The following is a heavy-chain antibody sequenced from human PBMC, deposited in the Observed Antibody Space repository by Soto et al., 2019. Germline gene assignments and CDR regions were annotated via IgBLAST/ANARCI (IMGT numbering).Heavy chain of an antibody. J-gene: IGHJ5*02. CDR1: GFSFSSYA. CDR3: ARDMYSSDYFVKWFEP. Sequence: QVRLVESGGGVVQPGRSLRLSCTASGFSFSSYAMYWFRQPPGTGLEWVAVISHDGINKHYAVSVKGRGTVSRDNSIDSLDLQLDSLRGEDTAMYYCARDMYSSDYFVKWFEPWGQGTLVTVSS. D-gene: IGHD6-19*01. CDR2: ISHDGINK. V-gene: IGHV3-30-3*01.